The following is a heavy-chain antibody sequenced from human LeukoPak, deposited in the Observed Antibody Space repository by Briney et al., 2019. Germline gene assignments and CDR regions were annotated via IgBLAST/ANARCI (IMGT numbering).Heavy chain of an antibody. J-gene: IGHJ4*02. V-gene: IGHV4-34*01. D-gene: IGHD5-18*01. CDR2: INHSGST. Sequence: SETLSLTCAVYGGSFSGYYWSWIRQPPGKGLEWIGEINHSGSTNYNPSLKSRVTISVDTSKNQFSLKLSSVTAADTAVYYCARGIQLWLRFWGQGTLVTVPS. CDR1: GGSFSGYY. CDR3: ARGIQLWLRF.